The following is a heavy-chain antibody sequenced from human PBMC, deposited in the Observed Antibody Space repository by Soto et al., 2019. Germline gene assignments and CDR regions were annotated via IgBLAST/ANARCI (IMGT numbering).Heavy chain of an antibody. CDR1: GGSISSYY. D-gene: IGHD4-17*01. Sequence: QVQLQESGPGLVKPSETLSLTCTVSGGSISSYYWSWIRQPPGKGLEWIGYIYYSGSTNYNPSLKSRVTISVDTSKNQFSLKLSSVTAADTAVYYCARGPISLYGDSPDAFDIWGQGTMVTVSS. CDR3: ARGPISLYGDSPDAFDI. J-gene: IGHJ3*02. V-gene: IGHV4-59*01. CDR2: IYYSGST.